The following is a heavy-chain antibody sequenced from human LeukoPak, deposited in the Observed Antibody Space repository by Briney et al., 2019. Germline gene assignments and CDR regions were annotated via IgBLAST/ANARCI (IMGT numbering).Heavy chain of an antibody. CDR3: AKDHGRITMVRGVIGWFDP. Sequence: GGSLRLSCAASGFTFSSYGMSWVRQAPGKGLEWVSAISGSGGSTYYADSVKGRFTISRDNSKNTLYLQMNSLGAEDTAVYYCAKDHGRITMVRGVIGWFDPWGQGTLVTVSS. V-gene: IGHV3-23*01. J-gene: IGHJ5*02. CDR1: GFTFSSYG. D-gene: IGHD3-10*01. CDR2: ISGSGGST.